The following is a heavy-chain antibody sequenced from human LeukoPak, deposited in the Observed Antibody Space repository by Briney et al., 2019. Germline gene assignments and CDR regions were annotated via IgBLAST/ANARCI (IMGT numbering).Heavy chain of an antibody. CDR1: GYTLTGYY. V-gene: IGHV1-2*02. CDR3: ARDKLGLGELSLYDQ. Sequence: ASVKVSCKASGYTLTGYYMHWVRQAPGQGLEWMGWMNPNSGGTKYAQKFQGRVTMTRDTSISTAYMELSRLRSDNTAMYYCARDKLGLGELSLYDQWGQGTLVTVFS. J-gene: IGHJ5*02. D-gene: IGHD3-16*02. CDR2: MNPNSGGT.